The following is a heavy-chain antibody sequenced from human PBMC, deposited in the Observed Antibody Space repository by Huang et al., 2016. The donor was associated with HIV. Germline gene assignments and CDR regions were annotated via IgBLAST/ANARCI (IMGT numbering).Heavy chain of an antibody. CDR3: ARGQGGYYYYYMDV. Sequence: QVQLQQWGAGLLRPSETLSLTCAVYGGSFSGYYGTRIRQPPGKGLEWIGEIKHSESNNYNPALKSRVTISVDTSRNQFSLTLTSVTAADTAVYYCARGQGGYYYYYMDVWGKGTTVTVSS. CDR1: GGSFSGYY. V-gene: IGHV4-34*01. CDR2: IKHSESN. J-gene: IGHJ6*03.